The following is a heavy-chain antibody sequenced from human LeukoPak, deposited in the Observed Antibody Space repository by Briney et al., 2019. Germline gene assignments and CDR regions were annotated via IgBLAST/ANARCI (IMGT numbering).Heavy chain of an antibody. D-gene: IGHD6-19*01. V-gene: IGHV4-39*07. J-gene: IGHJ4*02. Sequence: SETLSLTCTVSGGSITTSSYYWSWIRQPPGKGLEWIGEINHSGSTNYNPSLKSRVTISVDTSKNQFSLKLSSVTAADTAVYYCARRSQWLARIPDYWGQGTLVTVSS. CDR3: ARRSQWLARIPDY. CDR2: INHSGST. CDR1: GGSITTSSYY.